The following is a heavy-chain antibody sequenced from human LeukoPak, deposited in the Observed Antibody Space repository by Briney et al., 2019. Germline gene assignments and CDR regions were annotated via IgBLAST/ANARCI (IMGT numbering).Heavy chain of an antibody. CDR3: ARDSGTNGYYFEYFHH. Sequence: PGRSLRLSCAASGFTFSNYAMHWVRQAPGKGLEWVAVVSYDGTNKYSADSVKGRFTISRDNSKNTVYLQMNSLRPEDTAVYYCARDSGTNGYYFEYFHHWGQDTLVTVSS. CDR2: VSYDGTNK. CDR1: GFTFSNYA. J-gene: IGHJ1*01. V-gene: IGHV3-30-3*01. D-gene: IGHD3-22*01.